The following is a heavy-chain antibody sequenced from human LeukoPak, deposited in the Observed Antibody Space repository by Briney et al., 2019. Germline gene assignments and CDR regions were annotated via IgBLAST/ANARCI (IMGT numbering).Heavy chain of an antibody. CDR1: GFTVSSNY. V-gene: IGHV3-53*01. CDR2: IYSGGST. J-gene: IGHJ4*02. CDR3: ARGGPYSSRPFDY. Sequence: GGSLRLSCAASGFTVSSNYMSWVRQAPGKGLEWVSVIYSGGSTYYADSVKGRFTISRDNSKNTLYLQMNSLRAEDTAVYYCARGGPYSSRPFDYWGQGTLVTVSS. D-gene: IGHD6-13*01.